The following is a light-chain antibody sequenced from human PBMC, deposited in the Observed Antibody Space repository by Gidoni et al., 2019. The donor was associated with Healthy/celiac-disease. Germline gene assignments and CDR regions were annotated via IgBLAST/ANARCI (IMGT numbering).Light chain of an antibody. V-gene: IGLV1-40*01. CDR2: GNK. Sequence: QSVLTQPPSVSGAPGQRVTISCTGSSIGAGYDVHWYQQLPVPAPKVLIYGNKNRHSGVPDRFSGSKSGASASLAIPWLQAEDEAEYHCQSSDSSLSGSVFGVGTKLTVL. J-gene: IGLJ3*02. CDR1: SIGAGYD. CDR3: QSSDSSLSGSV.